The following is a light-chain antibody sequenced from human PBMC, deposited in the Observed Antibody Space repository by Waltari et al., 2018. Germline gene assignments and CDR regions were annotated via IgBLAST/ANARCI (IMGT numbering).Light chain of an antibody. CDR2: QDS. J-gene: IGLJ2*01. CDR3: QAWDSSTHVV. Sequence: SYELTPPPSVSVSPGQTASIPCSGDKLGDKYACWYQQKPGQSPVLVIYQDSKRPSGIPERFSGSNSGNTATLTISGTQAMDEADYYCQAWDSSTHVVFGGGTKLTVL. V-gene: IGLV3-1*01. CDR1: KLGDKY.